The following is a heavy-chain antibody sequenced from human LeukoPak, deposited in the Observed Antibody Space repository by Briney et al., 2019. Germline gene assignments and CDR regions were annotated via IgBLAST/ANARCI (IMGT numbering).Heavy chain of an antibody. CDR1: GGSISSSSYY. CDR2: IYYSGST. CDR3: ARLGSSSWLDAFDI. V-gene: IGHV4-39*01. D-gene: IGHD6-13*01. Sequence: SGTLSLTCTVSGGSISSSSYYWGWIRQPPGKGLEWIGSIYYSGSTYYNPSLKSRVTISVDTSKNQFSLKLSSVTAADTAVYYCARLGSSSWLDAFDIWGQGTMVTVSS. J-gene: IGHJ3*02.